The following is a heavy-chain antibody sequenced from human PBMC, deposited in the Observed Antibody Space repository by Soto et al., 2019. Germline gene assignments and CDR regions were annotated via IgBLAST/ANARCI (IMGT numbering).Heavy chain of an antibody. Sequence: GGSLRLSCAASGFTFSSYSMNWVRQAPGKGLEWVSSISSSSSYIYYADSVKGRFTISRDNAKNSLYLQMNSLRAEDTAVYYCARDQYVWFIAVAGGLNGMDVWGQGTTVTVSS. D-gene: IGHD6-19*01. CDR2: ISSSSSYI. V-gene: IGHV3-21*01. CDR1: GFTFSSYS. J-gene: IGHJ6*02. CDR3: ARDQYVWFIAVAGGLNGMDV.